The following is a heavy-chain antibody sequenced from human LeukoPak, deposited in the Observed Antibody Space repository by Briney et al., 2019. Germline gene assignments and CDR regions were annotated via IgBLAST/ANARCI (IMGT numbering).Heavy chain of an antibody. CDR1: GYTFTSYD. J-gene: IGHJ4*02. V-gene: IGHV1-8*01. CDR3: ARGSGRWLNSLFDY. Sequence: GASVKVSCKASGYTFTSYDINWVRQATGQGLEWMGWMNPNSGNTGYAQKFQGRVTMTRNTSISTAYMELSSLRSEDTAVYYCARGSGRWLNSLFDYWGQGTLVTVSS. CDR2: MNPNSGNT. D-gene: IGHD4-23*01.